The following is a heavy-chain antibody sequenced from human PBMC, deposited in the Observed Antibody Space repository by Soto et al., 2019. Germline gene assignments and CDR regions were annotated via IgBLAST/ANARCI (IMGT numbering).Heavy chain of an antibody. J-gene: IGHJ5*02. CDR2: ISAYNGNT. D-gene: IGHD6-13*01. Sequence: QVQPVQSGAEVKKPGASVKVSCKASGYTFTSYGISWVRQAPGQGLEWMGWISAYNGNTNYAQKLQGRVTMTTDTSTSTAYMELRSLRSDDTAVYYCARDIKKPGYSSSSNWFDPWGQGTLVTVSS. CDR1: GYTFTSYG. CDR3: ARDIKKPGYSSSSNWFDP. V-gene: IGHV1-18*01.